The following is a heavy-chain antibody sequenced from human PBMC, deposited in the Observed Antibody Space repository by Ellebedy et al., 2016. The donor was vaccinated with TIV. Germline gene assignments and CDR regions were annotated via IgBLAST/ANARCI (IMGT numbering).Heavy chain of an antibody. J-gene: IGHJ4*02. CDR3: ARDRGSGSYLARYFDY. CDR2: IYYSGST. V-gene: IGHV4-61*08. Sequence: GSLRLXXTVSGGSISSGGYYWSWIRQHPGKGLEWIGYIYYSGSTNYNPSLKSRVTISVDTSKNQFSLKLSSVTAADTAVYYCARDRGSGSYLARYFDYWGQGTLVTVSS. D-gene: IGHD3-10*01. CDR1: GGSISSGGYY.